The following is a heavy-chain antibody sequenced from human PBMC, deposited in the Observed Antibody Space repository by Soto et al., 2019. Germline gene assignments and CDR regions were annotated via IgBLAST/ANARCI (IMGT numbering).Heavy chain of an antibody. CDR2: IYYSGST. D-gene: IGHD4-17*01. Sequence: QVQLQESGPGLVKPSETLSLTCTVSGGSISSYYWSWIRQPPGKGLEWIGYIYYSGSTNYNPSLKSRVTRSVDTSKNQFSLKLSSVTAADTAVYYCARQTTVVTPYYGMDVWGQGTTVTVSS. J-gene: IGHJ6*02. CDR1: GGSISSYY. CDR3: ARQTTVVTPYYGMDV. V-gene: IGHV4-59*08.